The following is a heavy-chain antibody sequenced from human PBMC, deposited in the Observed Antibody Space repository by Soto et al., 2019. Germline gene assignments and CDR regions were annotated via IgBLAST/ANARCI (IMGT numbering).Heavy chain of an antibody. J-gene: IGHJ5*02. CDR3: ARDSGSP. CDR1: GYTVTGYD. D-gene: IGHD3-10*01. V-gene: IGHV1-8*01. CDR2: MNPNSGNT. Sequence: ASVKVSCKASGYTVTGYDINWVRQATGQGLEWMGWMNPNSGNTGYAQKYQGRITMTRNTSISTAYMELSSLRSEDTAVYYCARDSGSPWGPGTLVTVSS.